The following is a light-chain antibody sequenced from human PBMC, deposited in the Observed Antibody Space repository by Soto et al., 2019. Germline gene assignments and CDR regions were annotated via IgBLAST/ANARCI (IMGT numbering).Light chain of an antibody. V-gene: IGKV1-39*01. J-gene: IGKJ1*01. CDR1: QSISSY. CDR2: AAS. CDR3: QQSYSTLIT. Sequence: DIQMTQHPSSLSASVGDRVTIACRASQSISSYLNWYQQKPGKAPKLLIYAASSLQSGVPSRFSGSGSGTDFTLTISSLQPEDFATYYCQQSYSTLITFGQGTKVDIK.